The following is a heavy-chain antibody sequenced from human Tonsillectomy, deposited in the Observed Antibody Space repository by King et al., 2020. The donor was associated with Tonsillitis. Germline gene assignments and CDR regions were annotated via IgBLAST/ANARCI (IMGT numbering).Heavy chain of an antibody. J-gene: IGHJ4*02. V-gene: IGHV3-66*01. Sequence: VQLVESGGGLVQPGGSLRLSCAASGFTVSSNYMSWVRQAPGKGLEWVSVIYSGGSTYYADSVKDRFSISRDSSTSTLYLQLNTLRDEDTAVYYCAKGGAAAGAWGHQKGPFEYWGQGTLVTVSS. CDR1: GFTVSSNY. D-gene: IGHD6-13*01. CDR2: IYSGGST. CDR3: AKGGAAAGAWGHQKGPFEY.